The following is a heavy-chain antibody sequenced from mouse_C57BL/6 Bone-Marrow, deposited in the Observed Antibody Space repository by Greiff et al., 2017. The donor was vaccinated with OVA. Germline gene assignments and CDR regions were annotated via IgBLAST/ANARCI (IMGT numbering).Heavy chain of an antibody. J-gene: IGHJ2*01. CDR2: IWRGGST. CDR1: GFSLTSYG. Sequence: VKLKESGPGLVQPSQSLSITCTVSGFSLTSYGVHWVRQSPGKGLEWLGVIWRGGSTDYNAAFMSRLSITKDNSKSQVFFKMNSLQADDTAIYYCAKGNYGSSYVYYFDYWGQGTTLTVSS. V-gene: IGHV2-5*01. D-gene: IGHD1-1*01. CDR3: AKGNYGSSYVYYFDY.